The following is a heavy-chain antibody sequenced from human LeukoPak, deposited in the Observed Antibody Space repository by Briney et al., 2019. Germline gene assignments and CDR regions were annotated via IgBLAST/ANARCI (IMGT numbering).Heavy chain of an antibody. CDR2: ISGNGNT. CDR3: ARAVSTRFDY. CDR1: GFTFSSYA. V-gene: IGHV3-23*01. J-gene: IGHJ4*02. Sequence: GGSLRLSCAASGFTFSSYAMSCVRQAPGKGLEWVSGISGNGNTYYADSVKGRFTISRDNSKNTLHLQMYSLRAEDSAMYYCARAVSTRFDYWGQGTLVTVSS.